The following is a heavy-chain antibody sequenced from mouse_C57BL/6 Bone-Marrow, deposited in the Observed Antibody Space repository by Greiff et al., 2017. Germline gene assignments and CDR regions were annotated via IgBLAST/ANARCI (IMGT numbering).Heavy chain of an antibody. J-gene: IGHJ2*01. CDR2: ISDGGSYT. Sequence: EVKLMESGGGLVKPGGSLKLSCAASGFTFSSYAMSWVRQTPEKRLEWVATISDGGSYTYYPDNVKGRFTISRDNAKNNLYLQMSHLKSEDTAMYYCARDHYGSRRFDFDYWGQGTTLTVSS. CDR1: GFTFSSYA. D-gene: IGHD1-1*01. V-gene: IGHV5-4*01. CDR3: ARDHYGSRRFDFDY.